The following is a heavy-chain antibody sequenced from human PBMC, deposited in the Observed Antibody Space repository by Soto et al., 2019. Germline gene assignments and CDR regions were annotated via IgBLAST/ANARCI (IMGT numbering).Heavy chain of an antibody. Sequence: QVQLQQWGAGLLKPSETLSLTCAVYGGSFSGYYWSWIRQPPGKGLEWIGEINHSGSTNYNPSLKSRVTISVDTSQNQFSLKLSSVTAADTAVYYCARAAVHGMDVWGQGTTVTVSS. CDR3: ARAAVHGMDV. CDR2: INHSGST. J-gene: IGHJ6*02. D-gene: IGHD6-19*01. V-gene: IGHV4-34*01. CDR1: GGSFSGYY.